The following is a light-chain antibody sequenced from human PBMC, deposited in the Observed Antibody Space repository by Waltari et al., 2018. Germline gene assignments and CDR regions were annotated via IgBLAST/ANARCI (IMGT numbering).Light chain of an antibody. Sequence: QSALTQPASVSGSPGQSITISCTGTSSDVGGYNYVSWYQQHPGKGPKLMIYDFNNRPSGVSNRVSGSKSGNTASLTISGLQAADEADYYCSSYTSSSTDLFGTGTKVTVL. CDR2: DFN. CDR3: SSYTSSSTDL. V-gene: IGLV2-14*01. J-gene: IGLJ1*01. CDR1: SSDVGGYNY.